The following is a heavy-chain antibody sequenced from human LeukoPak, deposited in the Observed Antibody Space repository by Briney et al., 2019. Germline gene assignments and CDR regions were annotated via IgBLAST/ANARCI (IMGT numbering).Heavy chain of an antibody. J-gene: IGHJ4*02. CDR2: IRNKSYGETT. CDR3: ATYLLSSAREDYSYCSGGSCLVD. V-gene: IGHV3-49*03. D-gene: IGHD2-15*01. Sequence: GGSLRLSCTDSGFTFGDYAMSWFRQTPGKGLEWVGFIRNKSYGETTEYAASVKGRFTISRDDSKSIAYLQMNSLKTEDTGVYYCATYLLSSAREDYSYCSGGSCLVDWGQGTLVAVS. CDR1: GFTFGDYA.